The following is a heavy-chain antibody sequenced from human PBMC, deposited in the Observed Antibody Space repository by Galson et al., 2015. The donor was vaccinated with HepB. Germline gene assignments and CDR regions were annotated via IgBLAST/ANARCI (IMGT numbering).Heavy chain of an antibody. CDR1: GFTFSSYA. V-gene: IGHV3-30*04. J-gene: IGHJ4*02. CDR2: ISYDGSNK. CDR3: ARDGRKVPCFDY. D-gene: IGHD3/OR15-3a*01. Sequence: SLRLSCAASGFTFSSYAMHWVRQAPGKGLEWVAVISYDGSNKYYADSVKGRFTISRDNSKNTLYLQMNSLRAEDTAVYYCARDGRKVPCFDYWGQGTLVTVSS.